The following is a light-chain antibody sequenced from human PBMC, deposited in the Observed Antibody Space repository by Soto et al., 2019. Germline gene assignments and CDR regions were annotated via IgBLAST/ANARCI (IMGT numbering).Light chain of an antibody. CDR1: HDIRKY. Sequence: DIQMTQSPSSLSASVGDRVTITCQASHDIRKYLNWYQQKPGKAPKLLIYAASTLQSGVPSRFSGSGSGTDFTLTISCLQSEDFATYYCQQYYSYPLTFGGGTKVDIK. J-gene: IGKJ4*01. V-gene: IGKV1-16*01. CDR3: QQYYSYPLT. CDR2: AAS.